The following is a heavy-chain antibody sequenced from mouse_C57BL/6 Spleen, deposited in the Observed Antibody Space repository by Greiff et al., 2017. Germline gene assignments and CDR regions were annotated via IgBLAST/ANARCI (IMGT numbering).Heavy chain of an antibody. CDR1: GYTFTSYG. Sequence: QVQLKESGAELVRPGASVKLSCTASGYTFTSYGISWVKQRPGQGLEWIGEIYPRSGNTNYNEKFKGKATLTADKSSSTAYMELRSLTSEDSAVYFCAKKGYSNYFYAMDYWGQGTSVTVSS. J-gene: IGHJ4*01. CDR2: IYPRSGNT. V-gene: IGHV1-81*01. CDR3: AKKGYSNYFYAMDY. D-gene: IGHD2-5*01.